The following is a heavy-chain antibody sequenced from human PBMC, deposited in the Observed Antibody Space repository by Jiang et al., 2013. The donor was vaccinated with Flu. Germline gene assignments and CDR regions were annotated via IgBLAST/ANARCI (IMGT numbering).Heavy chain of an antibody. Sequence: VQSGSELKKPGDSVRVSCKASGYTFTTYAVNWVRQAPGQGLEWMGWINTNTGNPTYARDFTGRFVFSLDTSVSTAYLHISSLKAEDSAVYFCARSLCSGGVCFRGADYYTMDAWGQGTTVTVSS. CDR3: ARSLCSGGVCFRGADYYTMDA. J-gene: IGHJ6*02. D-gene: IGHD2-8*02. V-gene: IGHV7-4-1*02. CDR2: INTNTGNP. CDR1: GYTFTTYA.